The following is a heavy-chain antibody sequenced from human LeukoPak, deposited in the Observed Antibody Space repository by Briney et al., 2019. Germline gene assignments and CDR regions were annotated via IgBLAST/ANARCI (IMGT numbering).Heavy chain of an antibody. CDR3: ARDSGLDYYDSSGYDY. CDR1: GFTFSSYW. Sequence: GGSLRLSCAASGFTFSSYWMSWVRQAPGKGLEWVANIKQDGSEKYYVDSVKGRFTISRDSAKNSLYLQMNSPRAEDTAVYYCARDSGLDYYDSSGYDYWGQGTLVTISS. CDR2: IKQDGSEK. D-gene: IGHD3-22*01. V-gene: IGHV3-7*01. J-gene: IGHJ4*02.